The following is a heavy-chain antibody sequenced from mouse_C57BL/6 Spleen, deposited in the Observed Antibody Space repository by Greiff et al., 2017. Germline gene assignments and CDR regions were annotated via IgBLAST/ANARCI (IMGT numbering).Heavy chain of an antibody. CDR2: IPPNSGST. Sequence: QVQLPQPGAELVKPGASVTLSCKASGYTFTSYWMPWVKQRPGPGLEWIGMIPPNSGSTHYTEKFKSKATLTVDISSSTAYMQLSSLASEDSAGYYCARSAHATFAYWGQGTLVTVSA. CDR1: GYTFTSYW. J-gene: IGHJ3*01. D-gene: IGHD3-2*02. V-gene: IGHV1-64*01. CDR3: ARSAHATFAY.